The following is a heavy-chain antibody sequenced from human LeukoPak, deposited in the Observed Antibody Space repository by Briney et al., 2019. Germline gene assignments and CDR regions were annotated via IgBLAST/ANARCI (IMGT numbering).Heavy chain of an antibody. Sequence: ASVKVSCKASGYTFTGYYMHWVRQAPGQGLEWMGRINPNSGGTNYAQKFQGRVTMTRDTSISTAYMELSRLRSDDTAVYYCARGSDDLWSGYSPSYWGQGTLVTVSS. D-gene: IGHD3-3*01. CDR3: ARGSDDLWSGYSPSY. CDR1: GYTFTGYY. CDR2: INPNSGGT. J-gene: IGHJ4*02. V-gene: IGHV1-2*06.